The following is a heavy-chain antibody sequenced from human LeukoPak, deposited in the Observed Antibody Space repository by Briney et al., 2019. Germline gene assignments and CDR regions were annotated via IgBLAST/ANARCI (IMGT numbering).Heavy chain of an antibody. J-gene: IGHJ4*02. V-gene: IGHV1-69*04. D-gene: IGHD3-10*01. Sequence: VASVKVSCKASGGTFSSYAISWVRQAPGQGLEWMGRIIPILGIANYAQKFQGRVTITADKSTSTAYMELSSLRSEDTAVYYCATDNSYGSGSYYTWGQGTLVTVSS. CDR3: ATDNSYGSGSYYT. CDR2: IIPILGIA. CDR1: GGTFSSYA.